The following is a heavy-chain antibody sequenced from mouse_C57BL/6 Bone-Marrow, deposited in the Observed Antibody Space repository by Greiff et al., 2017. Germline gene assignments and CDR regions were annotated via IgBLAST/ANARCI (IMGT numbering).Heavy chain of an antibody. D-gene: IGHD3-1*01. Sequence: VQLQQSGAELVKPGASVKLSCTASGFNITDYYMHWVKQRTEQGLEWIGRIDPEDGETKYAPKFQGKATMTADTSSNTAYLQLSSLTSEDTAVYYCARTGEVGWYFDVWGTGTTVTVSS. CDR2: IDPEDGET. CDR1: GFNITDYY. J-gene: IGHJ1*03. V-gene: IGHV14-2*01. CDR3: ARTGEVGWYFDV.